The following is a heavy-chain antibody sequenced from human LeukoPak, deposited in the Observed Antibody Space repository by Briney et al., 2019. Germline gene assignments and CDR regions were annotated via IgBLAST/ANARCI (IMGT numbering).Heavy chain of an antibody. CDR2: ISAYNGNT. V-gene: IGHV1-18*04. D-gene: IGHD2-21*02. CDR1: GYTFTGYY. CDR3: ARVGYCGGDCYNPNDY. Sequence: ASVKVSCKASGYTFTGYYMHWVRQAPGQGLEWMGWISAYNGNTNYAQKLQGRVTMTTDTPTSTAYMELRSLRSDDTAVYYCARVGYCGGDCYNPNDYWGQGTLVTVSS. J-gene: IGHJ4*02.